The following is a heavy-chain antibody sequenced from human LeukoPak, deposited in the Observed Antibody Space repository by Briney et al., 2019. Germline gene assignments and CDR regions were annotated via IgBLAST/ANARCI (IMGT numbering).Heavy chain of an antibody. CDR1: GFTFSSYW. Sequence: PGGSLRLSCVASGFTFSSYWMHWVRQAPGKGLEWVSRINTDGSTTTHADSVKGRFTISRDNARNTLYLQMISLGAADTAMYYCARVGHGSSWFDSWGQGTLVIVSS. CDR3: ARVGHGSSWFDS. D-gene: IGHD6-13*01. J-gene: IGHJ5*01. CDR2: INTDGSTT. V-gene: IGHV3-74*01.